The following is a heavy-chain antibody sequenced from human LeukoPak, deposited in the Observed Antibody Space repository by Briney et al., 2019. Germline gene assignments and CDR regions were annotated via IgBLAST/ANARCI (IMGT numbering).Heavy chain of an antibody. CDR1: GGTFSSYA. V-gene: IGHV1-69*01. CDR3: ASAHCSGGSCYSEQLLNDY. J-gene: IGHJ4*02. CDR2: IIPIFGTA. D-gene: IGHD2-15*01. Sequence: SVKVSCKASGGTFSSYAISWVRQAPGQGLEWMGGIIPIFGTANYAQKFQGRVTITADESTSAAYMELSSLRSEDTAVYYCASAHCSGGSCYSEQLLNDYWGQGTLVTVSS.